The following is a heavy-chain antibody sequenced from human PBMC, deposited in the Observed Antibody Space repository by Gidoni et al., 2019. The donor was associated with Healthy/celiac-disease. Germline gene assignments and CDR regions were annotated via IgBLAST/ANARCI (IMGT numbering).Heavy chain of an antibody. J-gene: IGHJ2*01. V-gene: IGHV4-59*01. CDR1: GSNSSSY. CDR2: IYYSGST. Sequence: QVQLQESGPGLVKPVGSNSSSYWSWIRQPTGKGLEWIGYIYYSGSTNYNPSLKSRVTISVDTSKNQFSLKLSSVTAADTAVYYCARDSIAVAGMGFDLWGRGTLVTVSS. CDR3: ARDSIAVAGMGFDL. D-gene: IGHD6-19*01.